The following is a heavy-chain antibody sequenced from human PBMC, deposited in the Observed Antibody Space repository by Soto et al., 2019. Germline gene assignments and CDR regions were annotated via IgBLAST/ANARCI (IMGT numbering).Heavy chain of an antibody. CDR2: IIPIFGTA. D-gene: IGHD6-19*01. V-gene: IGHV1-69*13. Sequence: SVKVSCKASGGTFSSYAISLVRQAPGQGLEWMGGIIPIFGTANYAQKFQGRVTITADESTSTAYMELSSLRSEDTAVYYCARVVPGIAVAAFEYWGQGTLVTVSS. CDR3: ARVVPGIAVAAFEY. J-gene: IGHJ4*02. CDR1: GGTFSSYA.